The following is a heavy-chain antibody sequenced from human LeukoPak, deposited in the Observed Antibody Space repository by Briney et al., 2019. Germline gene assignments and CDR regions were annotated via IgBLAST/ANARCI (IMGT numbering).Heavy chain of an antibody. Sequence: GGSLRLSCAASGFTVSSNYMSWVRQAPGKGLEWVSVIYSGGSTYYADSVRGRFTISRDNSKNTLYLQMNSLTAEDTAVYYCARWDSSGYHKYYFDYWGQGTLVTVSS. D-gene: IGHD3-22*01. J-gene: IGHJ4*02. CDR2: IYSGGST. V-gene: IGHV3-53*01. CDR3: ARWDSSGYHKYYFDY. CDR1: GFTVSSNY.